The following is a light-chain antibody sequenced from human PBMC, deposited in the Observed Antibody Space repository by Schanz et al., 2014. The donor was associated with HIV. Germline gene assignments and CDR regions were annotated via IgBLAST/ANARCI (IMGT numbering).Light chain of an antibody. CDR2: DVS. CDR3: SSYTSSSTLV. CDR1: SSDVGGYNY. V-gene: IGLV2-14*03. J-gene: IGLJ3*02. Sequence: QSALTQPASVSGSPGQSITISCTGTSSDVGGYNYVSWYQQHPGKAPKVMIYDVSNRPSGVSIRFSGSKSGTTASLTISGLQAEDEADYYCSSYTSSSTLVFGGGTKLTVL.